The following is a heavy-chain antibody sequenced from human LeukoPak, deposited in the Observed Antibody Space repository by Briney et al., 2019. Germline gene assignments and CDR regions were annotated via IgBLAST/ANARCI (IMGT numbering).Heavy chain of an antibody. D-gene: IGHD1-26*01. CDR2: INSDGSGR. CDR1: GFTFSTYW. J-gene: IGHJ4*02. V-gene: IGHV3-74*01. Sequence: GGSLRLSCEASGFTFSTYWMHWVRQAPGKGLVWVSRINSDGSGRGYADSVKGRFTISRDNAKNTLYLQMKSLRAEDTAVYYCARDPKSGSYPDYWGQGTLVTVSS. CDR3: ARDPKSGSYPDY.